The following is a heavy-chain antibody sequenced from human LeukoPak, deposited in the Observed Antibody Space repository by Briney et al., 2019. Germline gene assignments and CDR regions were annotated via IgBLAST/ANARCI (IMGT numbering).Heavy chain of an antibody. Sequence: GGSLRLSCAASGFTFSDYYMSWIRQAPGKGLEWVSYIGRRGNTIYYADSVKGRFTISRDNAKNSLFLQMISLRAEDTAVYYCARDCFDTSGCIDSWGQGTLVTVSS. CDR2: IGRRGNTI. CDR3: ARDCFDTSGCIDS. V-gene: IGHV3-11*01. CDR1: GFTFSDYY. D-gene: IGHD3-22*01. J-gene: IGHJ4*02.